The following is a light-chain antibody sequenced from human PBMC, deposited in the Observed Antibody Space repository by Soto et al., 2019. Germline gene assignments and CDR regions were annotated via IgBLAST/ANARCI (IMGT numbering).Light chain of an antibody. CDR2: GAS. Sequence: EIMLTQSPGTLSLNQGERATLSCWASQNVLSNYLAWYQQKPGQAPRLLIYGASTRATGIPDRFGGSGSGTDFTLTISRLEPEDFAVYYCQQYSFLPRTFGQGTNVDI. V-gene: IGKV3-20*01. J-gene: IGKJ1*01. CDR1: QNVLSNY. CDR3: QQYSFLPRT.